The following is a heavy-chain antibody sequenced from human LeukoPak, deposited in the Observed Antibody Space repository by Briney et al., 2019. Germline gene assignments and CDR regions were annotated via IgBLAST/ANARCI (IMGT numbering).Heavy chain of an antibody. D-gene: IGHD6-13*01. J-gene: IGHJ4*02. CDR3: ARGTGYSSSWYLTNDHYFDC. Sequence: PGGSLRLSCAASGFTFSNYSMNWVRQAPGKGLEWVSSISSSSSYIYYADSVKGRFTISRDNAKNSLYLQMNSLRAEDTAVYYCARGTGYSSSWYLTNDHYFDCWGQGTLVTVSS. V-gene: IGHV3-21*01. CDR1: GFTFSNYS. CDR2: ISSSSSYI.